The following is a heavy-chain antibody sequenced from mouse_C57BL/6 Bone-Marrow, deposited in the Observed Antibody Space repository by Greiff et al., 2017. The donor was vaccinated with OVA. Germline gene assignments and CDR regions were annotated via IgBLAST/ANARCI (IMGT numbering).Heavy chain of an antibody. V-gene: IGHV1-26*01. CDR1: GYMFTDYY. Sequence: EVQLQQSGPELVKPGASVKISCKASGYMFTDYYMNWVKQSHGKSLEWIGDINPNNGGTSYNQKFKGKATLTVDKSSSTAYMELRSLTSEDSAVYYCARSRYYAMDYWGQGTSVTVSS. CDR3: ARSRYYAMDY. CDR2: INPNNGGT. J-gene: IGHJ4*01.